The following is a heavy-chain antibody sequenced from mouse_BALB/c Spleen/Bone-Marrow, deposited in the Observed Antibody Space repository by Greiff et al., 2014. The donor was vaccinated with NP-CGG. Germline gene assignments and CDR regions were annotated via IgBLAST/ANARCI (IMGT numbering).Heavy chain of an antibody. CDR1: GYTFTDYA. D-gene: IGHD1-1*01. Sequence: VKLQESGPEVVRPGVSVKISCKGSGYTFTDYAMHWVKQSRAKSLEWIGFISTYNGNTNYNRKFKGKATMTVDKSSKTAYMELARLTSEDSAIYDCARGSSYSDYWGQGTTLTVSS. CDR2: ISTYNGNT. V-gene: IGHV1-67*01. J-gene: IGHJ2*01. CDR3: ARGSSYSDY.